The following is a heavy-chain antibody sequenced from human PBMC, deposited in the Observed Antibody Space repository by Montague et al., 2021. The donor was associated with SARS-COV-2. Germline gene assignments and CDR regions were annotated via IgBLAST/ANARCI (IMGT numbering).Heavy chain of an antibody. CDR2: INHSGST. D-gene: IGHD2-2*02. J-gene: IGHJ5*02. CDR1: GGSSSGYY. CDR3: ASLTLGYCSSTSCYSDWFDP. V-gene: IGHV4-34*01. Sequence: SETLSLTCAVYGGSSSGYYWSWIRQTPGKGLEWIGEINHSGSTNYNPSLKSRVTISVDTSKNQFSLKLSSVTAADTAVYYCASLTLGYCSSTSCYSDWFDPRGQGTLVTVPS.